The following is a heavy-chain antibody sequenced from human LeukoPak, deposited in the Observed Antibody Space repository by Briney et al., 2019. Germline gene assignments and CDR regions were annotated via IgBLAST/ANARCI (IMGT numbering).Heavy chain of an antibody. CDR3: ARRRDLYSGSYYTFDY. CDR1: GYTFTTHW. D-gene: IGHD1-26*01. CDR2: IFPGDSDT. V-gene: IGHV5-51*01. Sequence: GESLKISCKGSGYTFTTHWIAWVRQMPGKGLEWMGIIFPGDSDTTYSPSFEGQVTISADKSISTAYLQWSSLKASDTAMYYCARRRDLYSGSYYTFDYWGQGTLVTVSS. J-gene: IGHJ4*02.